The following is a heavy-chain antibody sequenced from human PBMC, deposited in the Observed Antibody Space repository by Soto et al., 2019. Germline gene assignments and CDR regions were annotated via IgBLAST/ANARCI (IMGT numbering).Heavy chain of an antibody. D-gene: IGHD6-6*01. Sequence: PGGSLRLSCAASGFTFSGSAMHWVRQASGKGLEWVGRIRSKANSYATAYAASVKGRFTISRDDSKSTAYLQMNSLKTEDTAVYYCTRRRGYSSSSYYFDYWGQGTLVTVSS. V-gene: IGHV3-73*01. J-gene: IGHJ4*02. CDR1: GFTFSGSA. CDR2: IRSKANSYAT. CDR3: TRRRGYSSSSYYFDY.